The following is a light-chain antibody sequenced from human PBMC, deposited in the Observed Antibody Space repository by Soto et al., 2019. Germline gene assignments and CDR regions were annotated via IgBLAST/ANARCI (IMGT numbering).Light chain of an antibody. Sequence: QLVLTQPPSASGTPGQRVTISCSGSGSNIGSNTVNWYQHLPGTAPKLLIYTNDQRPSGVPDRFSGSKSGTSASLAISGLQSEDEAVYYCAAWDDSLNGWVFGGGTKLTVL. CDR2: TND. J-gene: IGLJ3*02. CDR3: AAWDDSLNGWV. V-gene: IGLV1-44*01. CDR1: GSNIGSNT.